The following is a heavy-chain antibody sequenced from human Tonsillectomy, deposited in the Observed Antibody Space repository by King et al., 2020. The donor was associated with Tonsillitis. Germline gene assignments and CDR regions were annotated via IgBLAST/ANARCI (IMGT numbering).Heavy chain of an antibody. V-gene: IGHV1-18*01. Sequence: VQLVESGAEVKKPGASVKVSCKASGYTFTSYGISWVRQAPGQGLEWMGWISAYNGNTNYAQNLQGRVTMTTDTSTSTASMELRSLRSDDTAIYYCARGGSGGAIYSGYDSGDIWGQGTMVTVSS. CDR2: ISAYNGNT. D-gene: IGHD5-12*01. CDR1: GYTFTSYG. CDR3: ARGGSGGAIYSGYDSGDI. J-gene: IGHJ3*02.